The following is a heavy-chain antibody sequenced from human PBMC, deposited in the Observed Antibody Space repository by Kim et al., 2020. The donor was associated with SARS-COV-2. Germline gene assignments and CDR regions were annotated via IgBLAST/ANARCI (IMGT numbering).Heavy chain of an antibody. J-gene: IGHJ4*01. V-gene: IGHV4-34*01. CDR3: ARGRGRSSSWYGPSSYYF. CDR1: GGSFSGYY. CDR2: INHSGST. D-gene: IGHD6-13*01. Sequence: SETLSLTCAVYGGSFSGYYWSWIRQPPGKGLEWIGEINHSGSTNYNPSLKSRVTISVDTSKNQFSLKLSSVTAADTAVYYCARGRGRSSSWYGPSSYYF.